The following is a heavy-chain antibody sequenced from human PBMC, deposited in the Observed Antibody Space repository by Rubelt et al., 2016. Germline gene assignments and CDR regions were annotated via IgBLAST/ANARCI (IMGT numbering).Heavy chain of an antibody. Sequence: HWVRQAPGQGLEWMGIINPSGGSTNYAQKFQGRVTITADESTSTAYMELSSLRSEDTAVYYCARGRDFWSGPTPDHNWFDPWGQGTLVTVSS. V-gene: IGHV1-46*01. CDR3: ARGRDFWSGPTPDHNWFDP. J-gene: IGHJ5*02. D-gene: IGHD3-3*01. CDR2: INPSGGST.